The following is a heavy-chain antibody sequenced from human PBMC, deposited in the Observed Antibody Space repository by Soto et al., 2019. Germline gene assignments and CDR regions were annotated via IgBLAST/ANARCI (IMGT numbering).Heavy chain of an antibody. CDR3: TRDQPITP. Sequence: PGGSLRLSCAASGFTFSSYAMSWVRQAPGKGLEWVSAISGSGGSTYYADSVKGRFTISRDNSKSIAYLQMNSLKTEDTAVYYCTRDQPITPWGQGTMVTVSS. J-gene: IGHJ3*01. CDR2: ISGSGGST. V-gene: IGHV3-23*01. D-gene: IGHD3-10*01. CDR1: GFTFSSYA.